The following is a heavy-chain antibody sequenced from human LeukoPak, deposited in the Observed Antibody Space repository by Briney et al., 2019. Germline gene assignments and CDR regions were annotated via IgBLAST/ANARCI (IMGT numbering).Heavy chain of an antibody. J-gene: IGHJ6*02. CDR2: ISSSSSYV. D-gene: IGHD4-11*01. CDR3: ARDYSNYGGYYYYGMDV. V-gene: IGHV3-21*01. CDR1: GFTFSSYS. Sequence: GGSLRLSCAASGFTFSSYSMNWVRQAPGKGLEWVSSISSSSSYVYYADSVKGRFTISRDNAKNSLYLQMNSLRAEDTAVYYCARDYSNYGGYYYYGMDVWGQGTTVTVSS.